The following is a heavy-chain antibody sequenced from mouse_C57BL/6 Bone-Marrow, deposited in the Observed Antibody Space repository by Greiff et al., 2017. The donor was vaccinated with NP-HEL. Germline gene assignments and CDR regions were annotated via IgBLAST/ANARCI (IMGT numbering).Heavy chain of an antibody. CDR2: ISSGGDYI. D-gene: IGHD2-3*01. Sequence: EVKLVESGEGLVKPGGSLKLSCAASGFTFSSYAMSWVRQTPEKRLEWVAYISSGGDYIYYADTVKGRFTISRDNARNTLYLQMSSLKSEDTAMYYCTRDWDGYYVDWYFDVWGTGTTVTVSS. J-gene: IGHJ1*03. CDR1: GFTFSSYA. V-gene: IGHV5-9-1*02. CDR3: TRDWDGYYVDWYFDV.